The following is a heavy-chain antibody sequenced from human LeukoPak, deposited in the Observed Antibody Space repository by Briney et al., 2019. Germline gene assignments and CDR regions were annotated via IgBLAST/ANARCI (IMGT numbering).Heavy chain of an antibody. CDR1: GGSISSSSAY. V-gene: IGHV4-39*01. D-gene: IGHD5-18*01. CDR3: VSPRGFSYGHFDY. Sequence: PSETLSLTCTVSGGSISSSSAYWGWIRQPPGKGLEWIGSIYYSKNTYYNPSLKSRVTIPADTSKNQFSLTLGSVSATDTAVYYCVSPRGFSYGHFDYWGQGTLVTVSS. CDR2: IYYSKNT. J-gene: IGHJ4*02.